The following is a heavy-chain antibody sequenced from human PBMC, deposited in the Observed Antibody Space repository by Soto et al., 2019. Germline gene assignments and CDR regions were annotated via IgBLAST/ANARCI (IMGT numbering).Heavy chain of an antibody. V-gene: IGHV3-74*01. D-gene: IGHD2-8*01. CDR3: ARVPTGKYGVWNY. CDR2: INPGGSIT. Sequence: EEQLVESGGGLVQPGGSLRLSCAASGFTFSSYWMHWVRQAPRKGLVWVSRINPGGSITTYADSVKGRFTISRDNAKNTLYLQINSLRGDDTAVYYCARVPTGKYGVWNYWGQGTLVTVSS. J-gene: IGHJ4*02. CDR1: GFTFSSYW.